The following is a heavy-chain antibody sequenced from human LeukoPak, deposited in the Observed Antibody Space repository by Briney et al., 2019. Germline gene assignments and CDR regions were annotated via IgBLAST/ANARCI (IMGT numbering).Heavy chain of an antibody. CDR3: AREATMVRGIITFFDF. D-gene: IGHD3-10*01. CDR2: ISGSDGRT. CDR1: GFTLSSYA. V-gene: IGHV3-23*01. Sequence: GGSLRLSCAASGFTLSSYAMSWVRQAPGKGLEWVSAISGSDGRTYFADSVKGRFTISRDNSKNTLYLQMNSLRAEDTAAYYCAREATMVRGIITFFDFWGQGTLVTVSS. J-gene: IGHJ4*02.